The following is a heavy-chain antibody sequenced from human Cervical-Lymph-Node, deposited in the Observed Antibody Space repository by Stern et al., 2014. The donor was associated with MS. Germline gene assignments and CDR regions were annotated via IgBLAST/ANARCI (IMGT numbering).Heavy chain of an antibody. Sequence: QLQLQESGPGLVKPSQTLSLTCTVSGASMTTGSYYWNWIRQPAGKGVEWIGQIYTSGSARYHPSLTNRLSMSVDTSKNQFSLLLGSVTAADTAVYYCARGDRRLRAFDLWGQGTMVTVSS. D-gene: IGHD2-21*02. CDR2: IYTSGSA. J-gene: IGHJ3*01. V-gene: IGHV4-61*02. CDR1: GASMTTGSYY. CDR3: ARGDRRLRAFDL.